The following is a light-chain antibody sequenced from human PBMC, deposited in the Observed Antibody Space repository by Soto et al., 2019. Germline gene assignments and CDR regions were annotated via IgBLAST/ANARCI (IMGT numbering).Light chain of an antibody. Sequence: IVMSRSPPPLSFFPGERTPPPFRASQSVSSNLAWYQQKPGQAPRLLIYGASTRATGIPARFSGSGSGTEFTLTISSLQSEDFAVYYCHHYSYWPITFGQGTRLEIK. CDR1: QSVSSN. CDR2: GAS. V-gene: IGKV3-15*01. CDR3: HHYSYWPIT. J-gene: IGKJ5*01.